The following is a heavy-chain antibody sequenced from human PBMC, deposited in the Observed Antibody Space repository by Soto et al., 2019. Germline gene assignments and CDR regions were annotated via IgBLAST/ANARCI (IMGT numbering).Heavy chain of an antibody. V-gene: IGHV4-59*01. J-gene: IGHJ4*02. CDR2: FYYSRTP. CDR1: GVSISSYY. Sequence: SETLSLTCTVSGVSISSYYWSWIRQPPGKGLECIGYFYYSRTPNYNPSLKSRVTISVDTSKNQFALTLSSVTAADTAVYYCARGIGYSDYVDFDYWGQGTLVTVSS. CDR3: ARGIGYSDYVDFDY. D-gene: IGHD5-12*01.